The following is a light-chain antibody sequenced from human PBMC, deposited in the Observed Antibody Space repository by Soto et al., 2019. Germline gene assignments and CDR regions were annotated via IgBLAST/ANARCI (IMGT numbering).Light chain of an antibody. CDR2: DAS. CDR3: QRGDT. CDR1: QSVSSN. Sequence: EIVLTQSPGPLTLSPGERATLSCRASQSVSSNLAWYQQKPGQAPRLLIYDASNRATGIPAKFSGSGSGTDFTLTISSLEPEDFAVYYCQRGDTFGQGTRLEIK. J-gene: IGKJ5*01. V-gene: IGKV3-11*01.